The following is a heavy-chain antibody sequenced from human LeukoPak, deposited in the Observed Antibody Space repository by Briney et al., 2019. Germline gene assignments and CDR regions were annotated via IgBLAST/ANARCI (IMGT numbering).Heavy chain of an antibody. D-gene: IGHD1-14*01. J-gene: IGHJ3*02. CDR3: ARLTGSKIGAFDI. CDR2: IYYSGST. CDR1: GGSISSYY. V-gene: IGHV4-59*01. Sequence: SETLSLTCTVSGGSISSYYWSWIRQPPGKGLEWIGYIYYSGSTNYNPSLKSRVTISVDTSKNQFSLKLSSVTAADTAMYYCARLTGSKIGAFDIWGQGTMVTVSS.